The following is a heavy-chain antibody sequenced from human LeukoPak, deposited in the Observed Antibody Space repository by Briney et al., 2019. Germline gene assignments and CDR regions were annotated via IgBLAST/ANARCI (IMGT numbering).Heavy chain of an antibody. CDR2: IYYSGST. CDR1: SGSFSGYY. J-gene: IGHJ4*02. CDR3: ARRGGFWFY. D-gene: IGHD3-9*01. V-gene: IGHV4-34*01. Sequence: SETLSLTCAVYSGSFSGYYWSWIRQPPGKGLEWIGSIYYSGSTYYNPSLKSRVTISVDTSKNQFSLKLSSVTAADTAVYYCARRGGFWFYWGQGTLVTVSS.